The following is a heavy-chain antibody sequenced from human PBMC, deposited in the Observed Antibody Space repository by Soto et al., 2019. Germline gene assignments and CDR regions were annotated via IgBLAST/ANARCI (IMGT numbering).Heavy chain of an antibody. CDR1: GGSIDSYY. CDR2: VYYTGTT. CDR3: ATCGSSGYYGSGSYSWFDP. Sequence: SETLSLTCTVSGGSIDSYYWTWIRQPPGKGLEWIGYVYYTGTTTYSPSLKSRVTISVDTSKNQFSLKLSSVTAADTAVYYCATCGSSGYYGSGSYSWFDPWGQGTLVTVSS. V-gene: IGHV4-59*12. J-gene: IGHJ5*02. D-gene: IGHD3-10*01.